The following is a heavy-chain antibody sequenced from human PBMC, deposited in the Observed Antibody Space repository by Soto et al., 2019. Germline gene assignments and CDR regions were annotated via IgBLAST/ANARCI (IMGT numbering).Heavy chain of an antibody. V-gene: IGHV3-48*03. CDR1: GFTFSSYE. CDR2: ISSSGSTI. CDR3: ARDSRRIAAAGTAYYYYGMDV. D-gene: IGHD6-13*01. J-gene: IGHJ6*02. Sequence: PGGSLRLSCAASGFTFSSYEMNWVRQAPGKGLEWVSYISSSGSTIYYADSVKGRFTISRDNAKNSLYLQMNSLRAEDTAVYYCARDSRRIAAAGTAYYYYGMDVWGQGTTVTVSS.